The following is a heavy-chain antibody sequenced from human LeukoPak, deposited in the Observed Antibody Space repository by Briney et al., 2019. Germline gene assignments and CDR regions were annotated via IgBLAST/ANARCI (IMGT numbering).Heavy chain of an antibody. CDR3: ARDGARGSGTYYVFDF. V-gene: IGHV4-38-2*02. CDR2: IYHSGSS. Sequence: SETLSLTCGVSGYSIGTAYYWGWIRQPPGKGLEWIGSIYHSGSSTYRPSLKSRVTISMDTSKNQFSLRLNSVTAGDTAVYYCARDGARGSGTYYVFDFWGQGTLVTVSS. J-gene: IGHJ4*02. D-gene: IGHD1-26*01. CDR1: GYSIGTAYY.